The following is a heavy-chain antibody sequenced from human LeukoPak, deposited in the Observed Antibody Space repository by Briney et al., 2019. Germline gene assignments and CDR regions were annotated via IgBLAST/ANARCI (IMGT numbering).Heavy chain of an antibody. J-gene: IGHJ2*01. CDR1: GSIFTDYW. Sequence: GASMEISCQTSGSIFTDYWIGWVRQVPGKGREGIWSTYAGDSDTKYSQSFQGQVTTSADKSITTAYVQWSSLKASDTAMYYCARQRQAVPGTRTPQWYIDLWGRGTLVTVSS. D-gene: IGHD6-19*01. CDR2: TYAGDSDT. CDR3: ARQRQAVPGTRTPQWYIDL. V-gene: IGHV5-51*01.